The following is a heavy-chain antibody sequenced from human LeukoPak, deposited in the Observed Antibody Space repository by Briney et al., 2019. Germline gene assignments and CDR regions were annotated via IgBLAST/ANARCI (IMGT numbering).Heavy chain of an antibody. CDR2: ISHTGTT. V-gene: IGHV4-34*01. Sequence: PGGSLRLSCAASGFTFSSYAMSWVRQPPGKGLEWIGEISHTGTTHSNPSLKSRVTISVDTPKNQFSLRLTSVTAADTAVYYCARIPTSKTMSRDSFDIWGQGTFVTVSS. D-gene: IGHD3-10*02. CDR3: ARIPTSKTMSRDSFDI. J-gene: IGHJ3*02. CDR1: GFTFSSYA.